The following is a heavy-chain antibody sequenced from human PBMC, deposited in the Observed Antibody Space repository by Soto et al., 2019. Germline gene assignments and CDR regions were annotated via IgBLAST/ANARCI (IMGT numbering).Heavy chain of an antibody. J-gene: IGHJ6*02. Sequence: GESLKISCQGSGYSFASSWIGWVRQMPGKDLEWMGIIYPGDSDTRYSPSFQGQVTISADKSLSTAYLQWTSLKASDTALYYCARTRSFTLGFYYDGMHXWGQGTTGTVS. CDR3: ARTRSFTLGFYYDGMHX. CDR1: GYSFASSW. V-gene: IGHV5-51*01. D-gene: IGHD6-6*01. CDR2: IYPGDSDT.